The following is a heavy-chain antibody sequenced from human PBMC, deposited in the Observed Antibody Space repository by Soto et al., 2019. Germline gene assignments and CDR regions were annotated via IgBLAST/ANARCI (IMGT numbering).Heavy chain of an antibody. CDR2: TSGSGGSA. CDR1: GFSFSSYA. V-gene: IGHV3-23*01. CDR3: AKGGGLRNRLLYGYYFHGMDV. Sequence: EVQLLQSGGGLVQPGMSLRISCVASGFSFSSYAMSWVRQAPGKGLEWVSSTSGSGGSAYYADSVKGRFTIARDNSKNTLHLEVSSLRAEDTAVYYCAKGGGLRNRLLYGYYFHGMDVWGQGTTVTVSS. J-gene: IGHJ6*02. D-gene: IGHD3-10*01.